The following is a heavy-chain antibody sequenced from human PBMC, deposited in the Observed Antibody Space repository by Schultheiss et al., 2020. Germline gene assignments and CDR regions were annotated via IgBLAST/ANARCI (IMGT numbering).Heavy chain of an antibody. D-gene: IGHD6-19*01. CDR2: IKSKKDGGAT. CDR1: GIPFTNVW. J-gene: IGHJ4*02. Sequence: GGSLRLSCAASGIPFTNVWLSWFRQAPGKGLEWVGHIKSKKDGGATDFAAPVKGRFTISRDDSQNTLYLHMISLRVEDTAVYYCATDLGSKVGWYEYWGQGTLVNVSS. CDR3: ATDLGSKVGWYEY. V-gene: IGHV3-15*01.